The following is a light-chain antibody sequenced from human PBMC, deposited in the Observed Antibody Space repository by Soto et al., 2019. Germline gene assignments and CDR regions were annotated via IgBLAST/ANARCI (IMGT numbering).Light chain of an antibody. Sequence: DIQMTQSHSPLSASVGDRVTITCRASQSISSWVAWYQQKPAKAPKLLIYDASSLKSGVPSRFSGSGSETEFTLTISSLQPDDFATYYCQQYNSYWTFGQGTKVDIK. CDR1: QSISSW. J-gene: IGKJ1*01. V-gene: IGKV1-5*01. CDR2: DAS. CDR3: QQYNSYWT.